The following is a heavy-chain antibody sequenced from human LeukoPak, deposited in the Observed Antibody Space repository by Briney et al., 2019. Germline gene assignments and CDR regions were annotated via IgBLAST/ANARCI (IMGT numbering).Heavy chain of an antibody. CDR2: INGDGRNT. CDR1: GFTFSKYW. D-gene: IGHD3-10*01. CDR3: ARVLSGRGSLYDYYYYMDV. V-gene: IGHV3-74*01. J-gene: IGHJ6*03. Sequence: PGGSLRLSCAASGFTFSKYWMYWVRQVPGKGLVWVSRINGDGRNTNYADSVKGRFTISRDNAKNTLYLQMNSLRAEDTAVYYCARVLSGRGSLYDYYYYMDVWGKGTTVTISS.